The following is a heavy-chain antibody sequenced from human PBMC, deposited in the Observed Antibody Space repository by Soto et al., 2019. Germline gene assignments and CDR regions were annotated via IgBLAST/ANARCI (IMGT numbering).Heavy chain of an antibody. CDR3: VRDYFGPGPY. CDR1: GCSLSGFW. Sequence: PGESLRLSCVVSGCSLSGFWMSWVRQAPGKGLEWVANIKEDGTQTYYVDSVKGRFTISRDNAKNSLFLQMNSLRVEDTAVYYCVRDYFGPGPYWGQGTLVTVSS. J-gene: IGHJ4*01. V-gene: IGHV3-7*04. CDR2: IKEDGTQT. D-gene: IGHD3-10*01.